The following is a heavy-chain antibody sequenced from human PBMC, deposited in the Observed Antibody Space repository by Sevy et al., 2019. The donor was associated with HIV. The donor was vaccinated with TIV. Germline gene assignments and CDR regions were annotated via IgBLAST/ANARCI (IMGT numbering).Heavy chain of an antibody. CDR2: IRSKTDGGTT. Sequence: GGSLRLYCAASGFTFTYTWMNWVRQAPGKGLEWVGRIRSKTDGGTTDYAAPVKGRFTISRDDSKNTLFLQMNSLKTEDTAVYYCTTSTQVDYYGMDVWGQGTTVTVSS. CDR1: GFTFTYTW. CDR3: TTSTQVDYYGMDV. V-gene: IGHV3-15*07. J-gene: IGHJ6*02. D-gene: IGHD4-4*01.